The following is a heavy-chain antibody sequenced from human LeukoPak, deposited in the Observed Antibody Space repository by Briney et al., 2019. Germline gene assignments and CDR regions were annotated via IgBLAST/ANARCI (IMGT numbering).Heavy chain of an antibody. Sequence: PGGSLRLSCAASGFTFDDYAMSWVRQAPGKGLEWVSGVNWNGGRTGYADSVKGRFTISRDNAKNSLYLQMNSLRAEDTAVYYCAKDLGRLAPNAFDIWGQGTMVTVSS. CDR3: AKDLGRLAPNAFDI. J-gene: IGHJ3*02. CDR2: VNWNGGRT. V-gene: IGHV3-20*04. CDR1: GFTFDDYA. D-gene: IGHD5-24*01.